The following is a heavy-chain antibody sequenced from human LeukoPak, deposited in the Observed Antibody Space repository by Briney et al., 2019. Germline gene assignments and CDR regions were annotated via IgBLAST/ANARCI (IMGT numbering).Heavy chain of an antibody. CDR1: GFTFSDYY. J-gene: IGHJ4*02. CDR2: ISSSGSTI. V-gene: IGHV3-11*04. Sequence: GGSLRLSCAASGFTFSDYYMSWIRQAPGKGLEWVSYISSSGSTIYYADSVKGRFTISRDNAKNSLYLQMNSLRAEDTAVYYCTKDQVTTEFDYWGQGTLVTVSS. CDR3: TKDQVTTEFDY. D-gene: IGHD4-11*01.